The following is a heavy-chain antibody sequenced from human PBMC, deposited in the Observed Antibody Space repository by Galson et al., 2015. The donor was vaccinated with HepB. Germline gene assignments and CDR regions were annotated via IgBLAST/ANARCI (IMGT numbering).Heavy chain of an antibody. V-gene: IGHV3-23*01. CDR3: AKDYGVWGPYFFDY. Sequence: SLRLSCAASGFTFNKYAMTWVRQAPGKGLEWVSTVSNSGGSTYYADSVKGRFTISRDNSRNKVYLHMDNLRVEDTAIYYCAKDYGVWGPYFFDYWGRGTLVTVPS. CDR2: VSNSGGST. J-gene: IGHJ4*02. D-gene: IGHD3-16*01. CDR1: GFTFNKYA.